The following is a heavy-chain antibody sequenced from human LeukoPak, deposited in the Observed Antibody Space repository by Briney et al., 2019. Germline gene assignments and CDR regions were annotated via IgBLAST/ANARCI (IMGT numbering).Heavy chain of an antibody. CDR2: ISGSGSYI. V-gene: IGHV3-21*01. CDR3: ARGLGSGDYVANAFDF. D-gene: IGHD4-17*01. J-gene: IGHJ3*01. CDR1: GFIFNSYA. Sequence: GGSLRLSCAASGFIFNSYAMNWVRQAQGKGLEWVSSISGSGSYIHYADSMKGRFTISRDNAKKSVYLHMSRLRAEDTAVYYCARGLGSGDYVANAFDFWGRGTTVSVS.